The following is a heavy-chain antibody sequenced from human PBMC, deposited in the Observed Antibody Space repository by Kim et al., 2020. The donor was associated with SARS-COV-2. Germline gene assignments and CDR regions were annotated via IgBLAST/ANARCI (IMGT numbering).Heavy chain of an antibody. Sequence: GGSLRLSCAASGFTFSSYAMSWVRQAPGKGLEWVSAISGSGGSTYYADSVKGRFTISRDNSKNTLYLQMNSLRAEDTAVYYCAKDPFHIKGVTGWFDPWGQGTLVTVSS. J-gene: IGHJ5*02. CDR2: ISGSGGST. CDR1: GFTFSSYA. CDR3: AKDPFHIKGVTGWFDP. D-gene: IGHD2-21*01. V-gene: IGHV3-23*01.